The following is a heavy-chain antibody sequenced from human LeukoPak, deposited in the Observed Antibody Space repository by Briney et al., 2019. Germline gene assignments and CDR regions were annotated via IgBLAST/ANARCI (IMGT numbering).Heavy chain of an antibody. CDR2: TYYRSRWYN. CDR3: ARGPTTVTNNPKSGFDY. D-gene: IGHD4-17*01. V-gene: IGHV6-1*01. Sequence: SQTLSLTCVISGDSVSSNSAAWNWIRQSPSRGLEWLGRTYYRSRWYNDYSVSLKSRISINPDTSKNQFSLHLNSVTPEDTAVYYCARGPTTVTNNPKSGFDYWGQGTLVTVSS. J-gene: IGHJ4*02. CDR1: GDSVSSNSAA.